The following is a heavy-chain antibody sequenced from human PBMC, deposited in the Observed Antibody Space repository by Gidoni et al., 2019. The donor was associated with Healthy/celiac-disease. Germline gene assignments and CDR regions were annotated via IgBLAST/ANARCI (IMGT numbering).Heavy chain of an antibody. V-gene: IGHV3-30-3*01. CDR3: ARDFEAYYYDSSGYDLGY. J-gene: IGHJ4*02. CDR1: GFTFSSYA. D-gene: IGHD3-22*01. Sequence: QVQLVESGGGVVQPGRSLRLSCAASGFTFSSYAMHWVRPAPGKGLEWVAVISYDGSKKYYADSVKGRFTISRDNSKNTLYLQMNSLRAEDTAVYYCARDFEAYYYDSSGYDLGYWGQGTLVTVSS. CDR2: ISYDGSKK.